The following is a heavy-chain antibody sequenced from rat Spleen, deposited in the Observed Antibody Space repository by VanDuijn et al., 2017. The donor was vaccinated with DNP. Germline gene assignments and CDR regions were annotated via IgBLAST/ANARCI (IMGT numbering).Heavy chain of an antibody. CDR3: ARWVRALDY. CDR1: GYSITSNY. CDR2: INSAGST. V-gene: IGHV3-3*01. Sequence: EVQLQESGPGLVKPSQSLSLTCSVTGYSITSNYWGWIRKFPGNKLEWMGYINSAGSTNYSPSLKSRISITRDTSKNQFFLQLSSVTTEDTATYYCARWVRALDYWGHGVMVTVSS. D-gene: IGHD4-1*01. J-gene: IGHJ2*01.